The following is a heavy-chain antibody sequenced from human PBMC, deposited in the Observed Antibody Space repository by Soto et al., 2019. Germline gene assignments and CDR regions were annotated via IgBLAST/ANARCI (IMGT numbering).Heavy chain of an antibody. CDR1: GFTFSSYA. J-gene: IGHJ6*02. Sequence: QVQLVESGGGVVQPGRSLRLSCAASGFTFSSYAMHWVRQAPGKGLEWVAVISYDGSNKYYADSVKGRFTISRDNSKNTLYLQMNSLRAEDTAVYYCARDRLEYSSSSVSWDYYYYYGMDVWGQGTTVTVSS. CDR2: ISYDGSNK. V-gene: IGHV3-30-3*01. D-gene: IGHD6-6*01. CDR3: ARDRLEYSSSSVSWDYYYYYGMDV.